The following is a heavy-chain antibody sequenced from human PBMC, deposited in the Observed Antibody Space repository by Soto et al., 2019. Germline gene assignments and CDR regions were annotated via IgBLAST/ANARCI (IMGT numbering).Heavy chain of an antibody. J-gene: IGHJ4*03. CDR1: GGSIKSGHW. CDR3: ATRETRPVRPV. D-gene: IGHD1-26*01. Sequence: QVQLQESGPGLVESSGTLSLTCAVYGGSIKSGHWWTWDRQSPGKGLEWIGEIALNGDINYSSSLHSGVTVSMDISTNHLSLSLTSVTAADPVVYYFATRETRPVRPVWGPGNVVTVSS. V-gene: IGHV4-4*02. CDR2: IALNGDI.